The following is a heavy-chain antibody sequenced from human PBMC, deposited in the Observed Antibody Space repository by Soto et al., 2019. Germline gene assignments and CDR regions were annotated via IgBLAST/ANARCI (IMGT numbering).Heavy chain of an antibody. D-gene: IGHD2-15*01. CDR3: ASALIVVVANYYYYGMDV. Sequence: SVKVSCKASGGTFSSYAISWVRQAPGQGLEWMGGIIPIFGTANYAQKFQGRVTITADESTSTAYMELSSLRSEDTAVYYCASALIVVVANYYYYGMDVWGQGTTVTVSS. V-gene: IGHV1-69*13. CDR1: GGTFSSYA. J-gene: IGHJ6*02. CDR2: IIPIFGTA.